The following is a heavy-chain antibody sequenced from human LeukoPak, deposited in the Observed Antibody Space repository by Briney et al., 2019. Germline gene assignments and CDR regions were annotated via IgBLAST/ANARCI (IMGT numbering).Heavy chain of an antibody. CDR1: GFTFSSYW. CDR3: ARIGYSTSWANFDY. Sequence: GGSLRLSCAASGFTFSSYWMSWVRQAPGKGLEWVASIRTDGGEKYHADSVQGRFSISRDNSKNTLYLQMDSLRAEDTALYYCARIGYSTSWANFDYWAREPWSPSPQ. CDR2: IRTDGGEK. J-gene: IGHJ4*02. D-gene: IGHD6-13*01. V-gene: IGHV3-7*01.